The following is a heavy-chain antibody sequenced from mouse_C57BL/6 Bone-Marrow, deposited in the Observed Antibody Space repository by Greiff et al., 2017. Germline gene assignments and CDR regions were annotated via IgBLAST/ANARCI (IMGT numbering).Heavy chain of an antibody. CDR1: GFNIKDDY. V-gene: IGHV14-4*01. D-gene: IGHD2-5*01. J-gene: IGHJ3*01. Sequence: VQLQQSGAELVRPGASVKLSCTASGFNIKDDYMHWVKQRPEQGLEWIGWIDPENGDTEYASKFQGKATITADTSSNTAYLQLSSLTSEDTAVYYCRYSNFFAYWGQGTLVTVSA. CDR2: IDPENGDT. CDR3: RYSNFFAY.